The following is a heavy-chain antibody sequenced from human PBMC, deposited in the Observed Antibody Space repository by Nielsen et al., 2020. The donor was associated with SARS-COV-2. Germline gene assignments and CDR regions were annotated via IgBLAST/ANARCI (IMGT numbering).Heavy chain of an antibody. Sequence: GGSLRLSCETSGFNFKSFWMNWVRQAPGKGLEWVVVISYDGSNKYYADSVKGRFTISRDNSKNTLYLQMNSLRAEDTAVYYCAILPTPLWFGESNFDYWGQGTLVTVSS. J-gene: IGHJ4*02. V-gene: IGHV3-30*03. CDR1: GFNFKSFW. D-gene: IGHD3-10*01. CDR2: ISYDGSNK. CDR3: AILPTPLWFGESNFDY.